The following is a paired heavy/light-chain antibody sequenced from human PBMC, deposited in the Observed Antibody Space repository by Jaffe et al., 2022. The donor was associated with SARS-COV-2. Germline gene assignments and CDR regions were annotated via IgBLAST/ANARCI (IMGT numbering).Light chain of an antibody. CDR3: QQYYSTPPT. CDR2: WAS. V-gene: IGKV4-1*01. CDR1: QSVLHSSNNKNY. J-gene: IGKJ1*01. Sequence: DIVMTQSPDSLAVSLGERATINCKSSQSVLHSSNNKNYLAWYQQKPGQPPNLLIYWASTRKSGVPDRFSGSGSGADFTLSISSLQAEDVAIYYCQQYYSTPPTFGQGTKVEIK.
Heavy chain of an antibody. CDR1: GYTFTSYV. V-gene: IGHV1-3*01. D-gene: IGHD6-13*01. Sequence: QVHLVQSGAEVKRPGASVKVSCKASGYTFTSYVLHWVRQAPGQRLEWLGWINPADGNTKYSETFQGRVTITRDTSASTAHMELSSLRSEDTAVYYCAKSEGEQYLVHGYWGQGTLVTVSS. CDR2: INPADGNT. CDR3: AKSEGEQYLVHGY. J-gene: IGHJ4*02.